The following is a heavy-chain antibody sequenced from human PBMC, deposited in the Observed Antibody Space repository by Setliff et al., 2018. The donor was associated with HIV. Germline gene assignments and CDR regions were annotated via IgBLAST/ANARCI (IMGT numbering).Heavy chain of an antibody. V-gene: IGHV4-38-2*01. Sequence: SETLSLTCAVSGYAISSGYYWGWLRQTPGKGLEWIGEINHGGDTNYHPSLKSRVTISVGSSYNHFSLKLSSVTAADTGVYYCARRRGIEFYFDIWGQGTPVTVSS. CDR2: INHGGDT. D-gene: IGHD3-10*01. CDR3: ARRRGIEFYFDI. CDR1: GYAISSGYY. J-gene: IGHJ4*02.